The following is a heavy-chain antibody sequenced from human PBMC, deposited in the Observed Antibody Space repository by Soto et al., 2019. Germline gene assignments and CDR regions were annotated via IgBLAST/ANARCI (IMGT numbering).Heavy chain of an antibody. D-gene: IGHD1-26*01. CDR3: ARVGVTGIDY. J-gene: IGHJ4*02. V-gene: IGHV4-4*02. Sequence: SETLSLTCALSDGSISSSNWWSWVRQAPGKGLEWIGEIYHSGSTNYNPSLKSRVTILVDKSKNQFSLKLSSVTAADTAVYYCARVGVTGIDYWGQGTLVTVSS. CDR2: IYHSGST. CDR1: DGSISSSNW.